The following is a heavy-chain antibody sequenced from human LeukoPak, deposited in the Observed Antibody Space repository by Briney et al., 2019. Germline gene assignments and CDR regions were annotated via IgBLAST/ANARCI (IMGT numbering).Heavy chain of an antibody. CDR2: IYTSGST. CDR3: ARDRYLDV. J-gene: IGHJ6*03. CDR1: TGSVSSGTYY. Sequence: SETLSLTCTVPTGSVSSGTYYWTWIRQPAGKGLEWIGHIYTSGSTNYNPSLRSRVTISLDASKNQFSLRLTSVTAADTAVYYCARDRYLDVWGKGTTVTVSS. V-gene: IGHV4-61*10.